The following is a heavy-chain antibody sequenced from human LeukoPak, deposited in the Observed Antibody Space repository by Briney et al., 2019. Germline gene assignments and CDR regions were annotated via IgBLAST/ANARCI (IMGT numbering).Heavy chain of an antibody. D-gene: IGHD6-13*01. CDR3: ARDIEAAGLFLDY. CDR2: MKYDGSEK. CDR1: GFTFSSYW. V-gene: IGHV3-7*01. J-gene: IGHJ4*02. Sequence: GGSLRLSCAASGFTFSSYWMSWVRQAPGKGLEWVANMKYDGSEKYYVDSMKGRFTISRDNAKNSLYLQMNSLRAEDTAVYYCARDIEAAGLFLDYWGQGTLVTVSS.